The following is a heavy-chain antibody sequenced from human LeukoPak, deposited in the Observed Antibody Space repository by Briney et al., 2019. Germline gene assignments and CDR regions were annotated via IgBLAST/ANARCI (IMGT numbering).Heavy chain of an antibody. V-gene: IGHV6-1*01. D-gene: IGHD6-13*01. CDR2: TYYRSRWYD. CDR3: ARGFSRRRAFDI. CDR1: GDSVSNRDTA. Sequence: SQTLSLTCGVSGDSVSNRDTAWAWIGHSPSRGLKWLGRTYYRSRWYDDYAVSVKSRITIKSDTSKNQFSLNLNSVTPEDTAVYYCARGFSRRRAFDIWGQGTMVTVTS. J-gene: IGHJ3*02.